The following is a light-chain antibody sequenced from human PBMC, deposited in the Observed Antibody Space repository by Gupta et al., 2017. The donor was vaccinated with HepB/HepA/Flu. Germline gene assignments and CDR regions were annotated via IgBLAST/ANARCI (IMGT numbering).Light chain of an antibody. CDR2: GNN. Sequence: QSVLTQPPSVSGAPGQRVTISCTGSSSNIGAGYDIHWYQQLPGTAPKLLIYGNNNRPSGVPDRFSASKSGTSASLAITGLQAEDESDYYGQSFDSSLSAVIFGGGTKLTVL. CDR1: SSNIGAGYD. CDR3: QSFDSSLSAVI. V-gene: IGLV1-40*01. J-gene: IGLJ2*01.